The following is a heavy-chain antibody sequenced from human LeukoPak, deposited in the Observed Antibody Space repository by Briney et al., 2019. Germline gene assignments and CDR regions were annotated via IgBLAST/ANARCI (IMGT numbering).Heavy chain of an antibody. V-gene: IGHV5-51*01. J-gene: IGHJ5*02. Sequence: GESLKISCKGSGYSFTSYWIGWVRQMPGKGLEWMGIIYPGDSDTRYSPSFQGQVTISADKSISTAYLQWSSLKASDTAMYYCARHPLLWFGELRGIPRWFDPWGQGTLVTVSS. D-gene: IGHD3-10*01. CDR1: GYSFTSYW. CDR3: ARHPLLWFGELRGIPRWFDP. CDR2: IYPGDSDT.